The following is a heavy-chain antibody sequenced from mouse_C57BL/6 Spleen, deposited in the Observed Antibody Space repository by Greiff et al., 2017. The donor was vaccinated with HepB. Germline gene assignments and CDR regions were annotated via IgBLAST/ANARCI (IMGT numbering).Heavy chain of an antibody. V-gene: IGHV1-64*01. CDR2: IHPNSGST. Sequence: QVQLQQPGAELVKPGASVKLSCKASGYTFTSYWMHWVKQRPGQGLEWIGMIHPNSGSTNYNEKFKSKATLTVDKSSSTAYMQLSSLTSEDSAVYYCAREETAQASYAMDYWGQGTSVTVSS. D-gene: IGHD3-2*02. CDR3: AREETAQASYAMDY. CDR1: GYTFTSYW. J-gene: IGHJ4*01.